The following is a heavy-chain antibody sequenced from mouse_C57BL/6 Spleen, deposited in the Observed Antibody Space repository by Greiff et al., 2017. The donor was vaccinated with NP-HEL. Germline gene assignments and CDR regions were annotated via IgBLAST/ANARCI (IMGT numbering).Heavy chain of an antibody. CDR2: ISYSGST. CDR1: GYSITSGYD. CDR3: ARWGLRRARYFDV. J-gene: IGHJ1*03. Sequence: EVKLTHTLPFIFKPSQSLSLTCTVTGYSITSGYDWHWIRHFPGNKLEWMGYISYSGSTNYNPSLKSRISITHDTSKNHFFLKLNSVTTEDTATYYCARWGLRRARYFDVWGTGTTVTVSS. D-gene: IGHD2-4*01. V-gene: IGHV3-1*01.